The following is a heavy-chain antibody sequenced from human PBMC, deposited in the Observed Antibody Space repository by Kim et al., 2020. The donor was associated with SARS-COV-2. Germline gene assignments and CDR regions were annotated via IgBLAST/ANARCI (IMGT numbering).Heavy chain of an antibody. CDR2: IWYDGSNK. CDR1: GFTFSSYG. V-gene: IGHV3-33*01. Sequence: GGSLRLSCAASGFTFSSYGMHWVRQAPGKGLEWVAVIWYDGSNKYYADSVKGRFTISRDNSKNTLYLQMNSLRAEDTAVYYCAREIGSYSSSWYYDYWGRGTLVTVSS. J-gene: IGHJ4*02. CDR3: AREIGSYSSSWYYDY. D-gene: IGHD6-13*01.